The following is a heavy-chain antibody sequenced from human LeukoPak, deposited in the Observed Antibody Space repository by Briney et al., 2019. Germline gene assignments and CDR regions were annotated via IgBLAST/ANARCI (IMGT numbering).Heavy chain of an antibody. Sequence: PGGSLRLSCAASGFTFSSYSMNWVRQAPGKGLEWVSSISSSSSYIYYADSVKGRFTISRDNAKNSLYLQMNSLRAEDTAVYYCAKPVDPVEDAFDIWGQGTMVTVSS. CDR2: ISSSSSYI. V-gene: IGHV3-21*01. D-gene: IGHD5-24*01. J-gene: IGHJ3*02. CDR3: AKPVDPVEDAFDI. CDR1: GFTFSSYS.